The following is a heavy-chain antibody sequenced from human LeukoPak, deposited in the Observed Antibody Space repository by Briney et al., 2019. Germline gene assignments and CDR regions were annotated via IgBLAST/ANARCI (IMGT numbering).Heavy chain of an antibody. D-gene: IGHD4-11*01. J-gene: IGHJ4*02. CDR3: AREPTTVSPPG. Sequence: KSGGSLRLSCAASGFPFSSYSMNWVRQAPGKALEGVSCISSSGTYIYYADSVKGRFTVSRDNAKNSLYLQMNSLRAEDTAVYYCAREPTTVSPPGWGQGTLVTVSS. CDR2: ISSSGTYI. V-gene: IGHV3-21*01. CDR1: GFPFSSYS.